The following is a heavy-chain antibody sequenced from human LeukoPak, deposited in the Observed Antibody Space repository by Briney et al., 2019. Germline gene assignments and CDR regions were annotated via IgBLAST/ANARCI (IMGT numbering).Heavy chain of an antibody. CDR1: GYSISSGYY. J-gene: IGHJ5*02. CDR2: IYHSGST. V-gene: IGHV4-38-2*02. D-gene: IGHD2-21*02. Sequence: SETLSLTCTVSGYSISSGYYWGWIRQPPGKGLEWIGSIYHSGSTYYNPSLKSRVTMSVDTSKNQFSLKLSSVTAADTAVYYCARALPTAAHWFDPWGQGTLVTVS. CDR3: ARALPTAAHWFDP.